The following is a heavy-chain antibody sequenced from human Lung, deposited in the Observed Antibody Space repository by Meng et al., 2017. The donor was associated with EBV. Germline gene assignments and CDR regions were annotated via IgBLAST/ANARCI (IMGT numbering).Heavy chain of an antibody. V-gene: IGHV4-4*02. J-gene: IGHJ4*02. Sequence: VTLQQWGPGLWKPSGALALTSPVSGGSLSSRNWWSWVRQPPGKEREWIGEIYHSGSTNYNPSLKSRVTISVDESKNQFSLRLSSVTAADTAVYYCARVGAYCGGDCYHPRWGQGTLVTVSS. D-gene: IGHD2-21*02. CDR1: GGSLSSRNW. CDR3: ARVGAYCGGDCYHPR. CDR2: IYHSGST.